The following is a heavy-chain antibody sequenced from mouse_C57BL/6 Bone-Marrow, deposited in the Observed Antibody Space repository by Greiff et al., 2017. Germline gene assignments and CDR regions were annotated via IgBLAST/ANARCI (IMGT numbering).Heavy chain of an antibody. CDR1: GYTFTSYW. D-gene: IGHD1-1*01. J-gene: IGHJ1*03. CDR2: INPSNGGT. CDR3: AREEGYYYGSNYWYFDV. Sequence: QVQLKQPGTELVKPGASVKLSCKASGYTFTSYWMHWVKQRPGQGLEWIGNINPSNGGTNYNEKFKSKATLTVDTSSSTAYMQLSSLTSEDSAVYYCAREEGYYYGSNYWYFDVWGTGTTVTVSS. V-gene: IGHV1-53*01.